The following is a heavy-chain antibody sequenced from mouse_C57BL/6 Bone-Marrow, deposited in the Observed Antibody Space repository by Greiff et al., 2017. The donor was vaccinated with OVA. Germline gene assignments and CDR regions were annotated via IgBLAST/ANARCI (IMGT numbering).Heavy chain of an antibody. J-gene: IGHJ1*03. Sequence: VQLQESGPGLVQPSQSLSITCTVSGFSLTSYGVHWVRQSPGKGLEWLGVIWSGGSTDYNAAFISRLSISKDNSKSQVFFKMNSLQADVTAIYYCARNYYYGSRGYFDVWGTGTTVTVSS. V-gene: IGHV2-2*01. CDR1: GFSLTSYG. CDR2: IWSGGST. CDR3: ARNYYYGSRGYFDV. D-gene: IGHD1-1*01.